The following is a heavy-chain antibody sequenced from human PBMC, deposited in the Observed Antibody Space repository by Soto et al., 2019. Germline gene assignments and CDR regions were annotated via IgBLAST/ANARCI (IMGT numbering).Heavy chain of an antibody. V-gene: IGHV1-2*04. D-gene: IGHD2-15*01. J-gene: IGHJ4*02. CDR3: ATHGRPYGTGCSCSSDQSCLDH. CDR1: GYTFTGYL. Sequence: ASVKVSCKASGYTFTGYLMHWVRQAPGQGLEWMGWINPNSGNTNYAQKFQGWVTMTRDTSISTAYMELSRLRSNDTAVYYCATHGRPYGTGCSCSSDQSCLDHWGQGRLVTVSS. CDR2: INPNSGNT.